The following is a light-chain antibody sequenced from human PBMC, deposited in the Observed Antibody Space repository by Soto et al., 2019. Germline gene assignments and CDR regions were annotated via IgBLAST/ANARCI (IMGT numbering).Light chain of an antibody. V-gene: IGKV3-15*01. CDR3: QQDNNWPLI. J-gene: IGKJ2*01. CDR2: GAS. Sequence: EIVMTHSPATLSVSPGERATLSCRASQSVSSNLAWYQQKPGQAPRLLIYGASTRSTGIPARFSGSGSGTEFTLTISSLQSEDFAVYYCQQDNNWPLIFGQGTKLEIK. CDR1: QSVSSN.